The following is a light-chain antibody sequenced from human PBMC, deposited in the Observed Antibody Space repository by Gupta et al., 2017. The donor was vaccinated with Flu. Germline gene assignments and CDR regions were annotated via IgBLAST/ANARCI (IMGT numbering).Light chain of an antibody. CDR3: SSYTSTNNLYV. Sequence: QSALTQSASVSGSPGQSITISCTGTSSDVGGYNNVSWYQQPPGKAPKLMIYEVNNRPSGVSFRFSGSKSVTTASVTISGLQAEDEADYYCSSYTSTNNLYVFGTGTKFTVL. CDR1: SSDVGGYNN. J-gene: IGLJ1*01. CDR2: EVN. V-gene: IGLV2-14*01.